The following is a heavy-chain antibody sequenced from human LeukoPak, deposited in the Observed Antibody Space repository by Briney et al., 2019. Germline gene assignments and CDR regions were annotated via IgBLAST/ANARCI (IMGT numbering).Heavy chain of an antibody. D-gene: IGHD2-15*01. Sequence: ASVTVSCTASGYTFTSYGISWVRQAPGQGLEWMGWISAYNGNTNYAQKFQGRVTMTRNTSISTAYMELSSLRSEDTAVYYCARTLGYCSGGSCYGMDVWGQGTTVTVS. CDR2: ISAYNGNT. V-gene: IGHV1-18*01. J-gene: IGHJ6*02. CDR1: GYTFTSYG. CDR3: ARTLGYCSGGSCYGMDV.